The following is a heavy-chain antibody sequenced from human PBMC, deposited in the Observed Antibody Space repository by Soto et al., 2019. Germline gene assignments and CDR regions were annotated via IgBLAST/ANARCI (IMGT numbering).Heavy chain of an antibody. CDR2: ISGSGGST. Sequence: GGSLRLSCVVSGFTFSSYGMSWVRQAPGKGLEWVSAISGSGGSTYYADSVKGRFTISRDKAKNTLILQMNSLRAEDTAVYYCATHHYDSSGYYYSPFDYWGQGTLVTVSS. CDR1: GFTFSSYG. J-gene: IGHJ4*02. D-gene: IGHD3-22*01. CDR3: ATHHYDSSGYYYSPFDY. V-gene: IGHV3-23*01.